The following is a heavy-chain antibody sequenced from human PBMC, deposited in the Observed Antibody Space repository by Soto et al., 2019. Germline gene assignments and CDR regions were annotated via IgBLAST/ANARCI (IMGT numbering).Heavy chain of an antibody. CDR3: ARVYYYGSGTRGPFDY. Sequence: SVKVSCKASGGTFSSYAISWVRQAPGQGLEWMGGIIPIFGTANYAQKFQGRVTITADESTSTAYMELSSLRSEDTAMYYCARVYYYGSGTRGPFDYWGQGTLVTVSS. J-gene: IGHJ4*02. V-gene: IGHV1-69*13. CDR1: GGTFSSYA. D-gene: IGHD3-10*01. CDR2: IIPIFGTA.